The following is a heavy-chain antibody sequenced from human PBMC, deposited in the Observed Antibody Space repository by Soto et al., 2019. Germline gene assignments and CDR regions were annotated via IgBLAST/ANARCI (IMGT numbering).Heavy chain of an antibody. D-gene: IGHD6-13*01. V-gene: IGHV1-18*01. CDR3: ARDLDIAAAGNLFDP. CDR1: GYTFTSYG. J-gene: IGHJ5*02. CDR2: ISAYNGNT. Sequence: QVQLVQSGAEVKKPGASVKVSCKASGYTFTSYGISWVRQAPGQGLEWMGWISAYNGNTNYAQKRQGRVTMTTDTPTSTDYMELTSLRSDDTAVYYCARDLDIAAAGNLFDPWGQGTLVTVSS.